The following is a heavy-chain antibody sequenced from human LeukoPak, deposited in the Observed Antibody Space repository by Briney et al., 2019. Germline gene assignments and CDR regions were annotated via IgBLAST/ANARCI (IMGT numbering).Heavy chain of an antibody. J-gene: IGHJ4*02. CDR3: ARLGY. CDR1: GFTFSSYS. Sequence: QPGGSLRLSCAASGFTFSSYSMNWVRQAPGKGLEWVSYISSSSSTIYYADPVKGRFTISRDNAKNSLYLQMNSLRAEDTAVYYWARLGYWGQGTLVTVSS. V-gene: IGHV3-48*01. CDR2: ISSSSSTI.